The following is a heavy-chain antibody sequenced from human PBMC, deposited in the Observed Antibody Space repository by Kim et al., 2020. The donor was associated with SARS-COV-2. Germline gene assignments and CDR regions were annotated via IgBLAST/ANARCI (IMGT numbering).Heavy chain of an antibody. J-gene: IGHJ4*02. CDR1: GGSFSGYY. Sequence: SKTLSLTCAVYGGSFSGYYWSWIRQPPGKGLEWIGEINHSGSTNYNPSLKSRVTISVDTSKNQFSLKLSSVTAADTAVYYCAGYDTAMVTRYFDYWGQGTLVTVSS. V-gene: IGHV4-34*01. CDR3: AGYDTAMVTRYFDY. D-gene: IGHD5-18*01. CDR2: INHSGST.